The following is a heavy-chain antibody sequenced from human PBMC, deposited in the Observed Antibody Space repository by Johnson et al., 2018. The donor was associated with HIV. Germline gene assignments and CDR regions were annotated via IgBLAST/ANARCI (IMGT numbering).Heavy chain of an antibody. CDR3: WGYSTSSNAAFDI. D-gene: IGHD6-6*01. V-gene: IGHV3-33*01. Sequence: VQLLESGGGVVQSGRSLRLSCAASGVSFSDYAMHWVRQAPGKGLEWVAVIWFDGSKKYYTDSVKGRFTISRYNSKNTLFLQMNSLRAEDTAVYYCWGYSTSSNAAFDIWGQGTMVTVSS. J-gene: IGHJ3*02. CDR1: GVSFSDYA. CDR2: IWFDGSKK.